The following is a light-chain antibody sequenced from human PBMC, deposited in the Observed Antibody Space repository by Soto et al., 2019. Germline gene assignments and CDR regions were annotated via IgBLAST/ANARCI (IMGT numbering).Light chain of an antibody. Sequence: MMMTQSPATLSVSPGERVTLSCRTSHSVNSHVAWYQQKPGQAPRLLLYGASTRATGIPVRFSGSGFGTEFTLTISSPQSEDFAVYYCQQYKNWPLFGQGTRLEI. CDR1: HSVNSH. J-gene: IGKJ5*01. CDR3: QQYKNWPL. CDR2: GAS. V-gene: IGKV3-15*01.